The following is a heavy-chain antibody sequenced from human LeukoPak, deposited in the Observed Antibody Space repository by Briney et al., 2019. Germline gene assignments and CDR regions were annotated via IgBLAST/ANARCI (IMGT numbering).Heavy chain of an antibody. CDR3: ARDTGRVEYSSSWHFDY. CDR2: INPNSGGT. V-gene: IGHV1-2*02. Sequence: ASVKVSCKASGYTFTGYYMHWVRQAPGQGLEWMGWINPNSGGTNYAQKFQGRVTMTRDTSISTAYMELGRLRSDDTAVYYCARDTGRVEYSSSWHFDYWGQGTLVTVSS. CDR1: GYTFTGYY. J-gene: IGHJ4*02. D-gene: IGHD6-13*01.